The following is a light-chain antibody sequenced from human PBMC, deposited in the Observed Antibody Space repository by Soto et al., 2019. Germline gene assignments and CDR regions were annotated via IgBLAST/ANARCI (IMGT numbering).Light chain of an antibody. Sequence: EILMTQSPASLSVSPGERVILSCRATQSISSNLAWYQQKPGQAPRLLIYGTSTRATGIPARFSGNGSGTEFTFTITSLQSEDFALYFCQQYNNWPLTFGQGTRLEIK. J-gene: IGKJ5*01. V-gene: IGKV3-15*01. CDR1: QSISSN. CDR2: GTS. CDR3: QQYNNWPLT.